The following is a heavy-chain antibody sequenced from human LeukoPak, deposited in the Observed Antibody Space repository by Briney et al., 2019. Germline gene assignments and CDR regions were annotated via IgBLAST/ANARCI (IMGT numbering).Heavy chain of an antibody. CDR3: ARGGVVATSRLN. Sequence: GGSLRLSCAASGFTFSSYSMNWVRQAPGKGLEWVSSISSGTSYIYYADSVKGRFTISRDNAKNSLYLQMNSLRAEDTAVYYCARGGVVATSRLNWGQGTLVTVSS. D-gene: IGHD5-12*01. CDR1: GFTFSSYS. J-gene: IGHJ4*02. V-gene: IGHV3-21*01. CDR2: ISSGTSYI.